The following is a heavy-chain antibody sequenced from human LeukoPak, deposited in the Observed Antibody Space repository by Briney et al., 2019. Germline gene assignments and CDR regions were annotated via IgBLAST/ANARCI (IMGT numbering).Heavy chain of an antibody. D-gene: IGHD3-10*01. CDR1: GFAFSSSG. CDR3: AKEKASIGSYFDF. J-gene: IGHJ4*02. CDR2: IRYDGSKK. V-gene: IGHV3-30*02. Sequence: GGSLRLSCAASGFAFSSSGMHWVRQPPGKGLEWVAFIRYDGSKKSYRDSVRGRSTISRDNARNTLYLQMDSLRGDDSALYYCAKEKASIGSYFDFWGQGALVTVSS.